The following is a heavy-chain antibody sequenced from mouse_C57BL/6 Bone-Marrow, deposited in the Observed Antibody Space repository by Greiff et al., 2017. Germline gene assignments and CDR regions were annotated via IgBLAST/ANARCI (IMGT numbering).Heavy chain of an antibody. CDR1: GFSLTSYG. CDR2: IWSGGST. J-gene: IGHJ4*01. D-gene: IGHD1-1*01. CDR3: AENEGLLRVAMDY. Sequence: VLLQQSGPGLVQPSQSLFITCTVSGFSLTSYGVHWVRLPPGQGLEWLGVIWSGGSTDYNAAFISRLSISKDNSKSQVFFKMNSLQADDTAIYYRAENEGLLRVAMDYWGQGTSVTVSS. V-gene: IGHV2-4*01.